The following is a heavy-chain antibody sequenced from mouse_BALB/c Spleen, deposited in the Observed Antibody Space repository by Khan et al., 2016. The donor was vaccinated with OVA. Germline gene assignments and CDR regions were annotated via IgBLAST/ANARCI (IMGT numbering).Heavy chain of an antibody. V-gene: IGHV5-17*02. Sequence: EVELVESGGGLVQPGGSRKLSCAASGFTFSNFGMHWVRQAPEKGLEWVAYISSGSNTINYADTVKGRFTISRDNSKNTLFLQMPSLRSEATAMFCSARRKITESYYGGAMDYWGQGTSGTVSS. CDR3: ARRKITESYYGGAMDY. J-gene: IGHJ4*01. CDR2: ISSGSNTI. CDR1: GFTFSNFG. D-gene: IGHD1-1*01.